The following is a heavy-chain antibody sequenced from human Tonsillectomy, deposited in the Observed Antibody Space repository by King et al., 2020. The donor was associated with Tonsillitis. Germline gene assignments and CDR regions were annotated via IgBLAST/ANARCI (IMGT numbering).Heavy chain of an antibody. Sequence: AQLVQSGAEVKKPGASVKVSCKASGYTFTGYYMHWVRRAPGQGLEWLGWVNPNSGGTHYAQKFQGRVTMTRDTSIMTVFMELSGLRSDDTAVYYCAKGPSVDILAADHFDYWVQGTLVTVSS. CDR2: VNPNSGGT. J-gene: IGHJ4*02. D-gene: IGHD5-12*01. CDR1: GYTFTGYY. V-gene: IGHV1-2*02. CDR3: AKGPSVDILAADHFDY.